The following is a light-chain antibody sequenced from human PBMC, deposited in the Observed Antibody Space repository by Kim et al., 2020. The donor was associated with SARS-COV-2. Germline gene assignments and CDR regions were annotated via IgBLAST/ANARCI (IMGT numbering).Light chain of an antibody. CDR2: EAS. CDR1: QSIGSW. V-gene: IGKV1-5*03. Sequence: SASVGDRVTITCRASQSIGSWLAWYQQKPGKAPHLLIYEASILETGVPSRFSGSESGTEFTLTITSLQPDDFATYYCQQYSNSLYSFGQGTKLEI. CDR3: QQYSNSLYS. J-gene: IGKJ2*03.